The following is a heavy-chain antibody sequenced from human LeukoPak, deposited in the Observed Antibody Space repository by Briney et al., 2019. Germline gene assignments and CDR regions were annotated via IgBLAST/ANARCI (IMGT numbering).Heavy chain of an antibody. J-gene: IGHJ3*02. Sequence: GASVKVSCKASGYTFPNLDINRVRQATGQGLEWMGWMNFNSGNTGYAQKFQGRVTMTRNTAISTVYMELSSLKSEDTAIYYCAKVGLGNTAIHIWGQGTMVTVSS. CDR3: AKVGLGNTAIHI. CDR1: GYTFPNLD. D-gene: IGHD5-18*01. V-gene: IGHV1-8*02. CDR2: MNFNSGNT.